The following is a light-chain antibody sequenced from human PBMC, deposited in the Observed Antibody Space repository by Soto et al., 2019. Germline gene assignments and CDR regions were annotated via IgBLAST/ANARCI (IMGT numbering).Light chain of an antibody. CDR1: RSNIGGNA. CDR3: AVWDDNLRGL. CDR2: AND. V-gene: IGLV1-44*01. Sequence: QSVLTQPPSVSGTPGQRVTISCSGSRSNIGGNAVTWYQQVPGTAPKLLIYANDQRPSGISDRFSGSKSSTSASLAISGLQSEDEADYYCAVWDDNLRGLFDGGTKLTVL. J-gene: IGLJ2*01.